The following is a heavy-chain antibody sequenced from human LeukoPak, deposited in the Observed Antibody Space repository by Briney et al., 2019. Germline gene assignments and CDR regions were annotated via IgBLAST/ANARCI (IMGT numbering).Heavy chain of an antibody. CDR1: GGTFSSYA. CDR3: ARSDSYGYGDPLDY. J-gene: IGHJ4*02. D-gene: IGHD5-18*01. CDR2: IIPIFGTA. V-gene: IGHV1-69*13. Sequence: GASVKVSCKASGGTFSSYAISWVRQAPGQGLEWMGGIIPIFGTANYAQKFQGRVTITADESTSTAYMELSSLRSEDTAVYYCARSDSYGYGDPLDYWGQGTLVTVSS.